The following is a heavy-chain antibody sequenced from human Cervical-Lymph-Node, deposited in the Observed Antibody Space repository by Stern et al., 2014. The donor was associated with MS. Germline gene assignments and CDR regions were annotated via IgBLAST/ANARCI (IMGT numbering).Heavy chain of an antibody. CDR2: IFPVFGTP. D-gene: IGHD6-13*01. CDR1: GGTFSKFP. Sequence: QVQLVQPGAEVTKPGSSVKVSCKASGGTFSKFPSSWVRQAPGQGLEWMGGIFPVFGTPTYAQEFRGRCTITADVSTSTVYMELSSLRSDDTAVYYCALSSETSDRWYSLGYDLWGQGTLVTVSS. J-gene: IGHJ5*02. V-gene: IGHV1-69*01. CDR3: ALSSETSDRWYSLGYDL.